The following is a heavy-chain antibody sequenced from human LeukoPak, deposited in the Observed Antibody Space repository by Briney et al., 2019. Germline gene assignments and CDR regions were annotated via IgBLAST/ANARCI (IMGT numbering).Heavy chain of an antibody. J-gene: IGHJ5*02. CDR1: GGSISSGSYC. CDR3: ARGGLTIPSAGPWFDP. D-gene: IGHD3-3*01. CDR2: IYTSGST. V-gene: IGHV4-61*02. Sequence: SQTLSLTCTVSGGSISSGSYCRSWIRQPAGKGLEWIGRIYTSGSTNYNPSLKSRVTISVDTSKNQFSLKLSSVTAADTAVYYCARGGLTIPSAGPWFDPWGQGTLVTVSS.